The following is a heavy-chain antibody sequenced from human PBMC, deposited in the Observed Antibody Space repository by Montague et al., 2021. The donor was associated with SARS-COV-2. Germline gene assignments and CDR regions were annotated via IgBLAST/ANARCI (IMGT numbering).Heavy chain of an antibody. Sequence: TLSLTCAVSGGSIITGSNFYWGWLRQSAGKGLEWIGRIHSSGGTHYNPSLNSRLTMSVDSSANQFSLKLTSVTAADTAVYYCARDYYDSTGLNWFDPWGQGLLVTVSS. CDR2: IHSSGGT. CDR1: GGSIITGSNFY. CDR3: ARDYYDSTGLNWFDP. D-gene: IGHD3-22*01. J-gene: IGHJ5*02. V-gene: IGHV4-61*02.